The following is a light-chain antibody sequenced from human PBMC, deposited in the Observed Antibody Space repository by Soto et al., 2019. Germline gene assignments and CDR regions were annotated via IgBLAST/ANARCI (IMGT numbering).Light chain of an antibody. CDR2: EVS. Sequence: QSALTQPASVSGSPGQSITISCTGTSSDVGGYNFVSWYQQHPGKAPKLMIYEVSNRPSGVSNRFSGSKSGNTASLTIPGLQAEDEADYYCSSHTDSSTVVFGGGTKLTVL. J-gene: IGLJ3*02. V-gene: IGLV2-14*03. CDR1: SSDVGGYNF. CDR3: SSHTDSSTVV.